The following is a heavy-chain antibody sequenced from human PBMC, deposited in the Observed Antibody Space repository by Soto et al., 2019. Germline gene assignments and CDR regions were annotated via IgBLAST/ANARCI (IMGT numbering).Heavy chain of an antibody. D-gene: IGHD3-3*01. Sequence: GGSLRLSCAASGFTFSSYAMSWVRQAPGKGLEWVSAISGSGGSTYYADSVKGRFTISRDSSKNTLYLQMNSLRAEDTAVYYCAKPSLPTKLRFLEGLTRYGMDVWGQGTTVTVSS. J-gene: IGHJ6*02. CDR3: AKPSLPTKLRFLEGLTRYGMDV. V-gene: IGHV3-23*01. CDR1: GFTFSSYA. CDR2: ISGSGGST.